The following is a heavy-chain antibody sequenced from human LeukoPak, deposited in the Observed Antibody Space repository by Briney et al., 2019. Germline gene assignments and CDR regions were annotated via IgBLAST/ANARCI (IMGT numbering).Heavy chain of an antibody. CDR2: ISGSGDST. J-gene: IGHJ4*02. Sequence: QAGGSLRLSCAASGFTFSNYGMSWVRQAPGKGLEWVASISGSGDSTYYADSVKGRFTISRDNSKSTLYLQMNSLRAEDTAVYYCAKDLAYTYYYDSSGLDYWGQGTLVTVSS. D-gene: IGHD3-22*01. V-gene: IGHV3-23*01. CDR3: AKDLAYTYYYDSSGLDY. CDR1: GFTFSNYG.